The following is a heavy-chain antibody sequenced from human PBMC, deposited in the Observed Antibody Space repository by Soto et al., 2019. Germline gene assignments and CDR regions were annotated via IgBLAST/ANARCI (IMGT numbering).Heavy chain of an antibody. J-gene: IGHJ4*02. D-gene: IGHD1-7*01. CDR3: TRQITGTNGFDY. CDR2: IYHSGST. Sequence: QVQLQESGPGLVKPSGTLSLTCAVSSGSISSSNWWSWVRQPPGKGLEWIGEIYHSGSTNYNPSFSSRVTISVDKSKNQFSLNLNSVTAADTAVYYCTRQITGTNGFDYWGQGTLVTVSS. CDR1: SGSISSSNW. V-gene: IGHV4-4*02.